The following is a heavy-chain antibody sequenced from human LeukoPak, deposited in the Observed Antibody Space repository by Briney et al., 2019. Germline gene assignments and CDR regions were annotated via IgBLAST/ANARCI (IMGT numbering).Heavy chain of an antibody. CDR2: IKGSGDTT. J-gene: IGHJ3*02. D-gene: IGHD3-9*01. V-gene: IGHV3-23*01. Sequence: GGSLRLSCAASGFTFYEYAMNWVRQSPDKGLEWVAVIKGSGDTTYYAESVKGRFTISRDNYKNTVSLQMNDLRAEDAAIYFCAKGLRYYAVMGDAFDMWGQGTTVAVSS. CDR3: AKGLRYYAVMGDAFDM. CDR1: GFTFYEYA.